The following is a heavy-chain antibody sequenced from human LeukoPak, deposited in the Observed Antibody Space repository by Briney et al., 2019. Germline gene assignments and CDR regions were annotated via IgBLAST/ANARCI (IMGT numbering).Heavy chain of an antibody. V-gene: IGHV3-33*01. CDR2: IRHDGSNE. Sequence: GGSLRLSCAASGFILNSYGMHWVRQAPGKGLEWVAIIRHDGSNEHYADSVKGRFTISRDNSKNTLYLQMNNLRAEDTAMYYCARHGIGSDYWGQGTLVTVSS. D-gene: IGHD1-26*01. CDR3: ARHGIGSDY. CDR1: GFILNSYG. J-gene: IGHJ4*02.